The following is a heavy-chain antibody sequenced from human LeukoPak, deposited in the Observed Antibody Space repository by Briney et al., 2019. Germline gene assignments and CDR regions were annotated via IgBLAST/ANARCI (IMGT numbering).Heavy chain of an antibody. CDR3: ASKGRNDYGDYLFGMDV. D-gene: IGHD4-17*01. Sequence: GSSVKVSCKASGGTFSSYAISWVRQAPGQGLEWMGRIIPILGIANYAQKFQGRVTITADKSTSTAYMELSSLRSEDTAVYYCASKGRNDYGDYLFGMDVWGQGTTVTVSS. V-gene: IGHV1-69*04. CDR2: IIPILGIA. J-gene: IGHJ6*02. CDR1: GGTFSSYA.